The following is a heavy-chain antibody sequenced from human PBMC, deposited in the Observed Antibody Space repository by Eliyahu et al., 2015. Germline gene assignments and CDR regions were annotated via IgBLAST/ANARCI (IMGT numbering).Heavy chain of an antibody. CDR1: GSFSSYY. CDR3: ARRIRSGFKQQLVHHGMDV. Sequence: GSFSSYYWSWIRQPPVKGLEWIGEINHSGSTNYNPSLKSRVTISVDTSKNQFSLKLSSVTAADTAVYYCARRIRSGFKQQLVHHGMDVWGQGTTVTVSS. V-gene: IGHV4-34*01. CDR2: INHSGST. D-gene: IGHD6-13*01. J-gene: IGHJ6*02.